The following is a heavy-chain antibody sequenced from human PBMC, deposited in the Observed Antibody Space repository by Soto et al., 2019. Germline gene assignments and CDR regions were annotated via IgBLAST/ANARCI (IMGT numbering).Heavy chain of an antibody. Sequence: PSETLSLTCTVSCGSISSYYWSWIRQPPGKGLEWIGYIYYSGSTNYNPSLKSRVTISVDTSKNQFSLKLSSVTAADTAVYYCARNNYDILTGFYYYGMDVWGQGTTVTV. J-gene: IGHJ6*02. CDR3: ARNNYDILTGFYYYGMDV. CDR2: IYYSGST. D-gene: IGHD3-9*01. V-gene: IGHV4-59*01. CDR1: CGSISSYY.